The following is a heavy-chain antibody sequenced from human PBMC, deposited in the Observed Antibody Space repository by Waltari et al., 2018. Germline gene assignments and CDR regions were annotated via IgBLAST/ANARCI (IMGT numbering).Heavy chain of an antibody. Sequence: QVQLQQWGAGLLKPSETLSLTCASYGGSFNDYYWIWVRQPPGKGLEWIGEIQHSGSTQYNPSLASRVTISVDTSKSQFSLKLRSVTAADTALYYCARHRMRSNGIDYWGQGALVSVSS. CDR3: ARHRMRSNGIDY. D-gene: IGHD1-1*01. CDR1: GGSFNDYY. J-gene: IGHJ4*02. V-gene: IGHV4-34*01. CDR2: IQHSGST.